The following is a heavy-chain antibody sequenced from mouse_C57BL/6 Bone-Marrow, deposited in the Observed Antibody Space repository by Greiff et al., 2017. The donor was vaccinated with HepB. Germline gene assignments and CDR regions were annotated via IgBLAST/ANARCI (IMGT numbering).Heavy chain of an antibody. CDR1: GFTFSDFY. V-gene: IGHV7-1*01. CDR2: SRNKANDYTT. CDR3: ARDAPYYFDY. J-gene: IGHJ2*01. Sequence: EVKLVESGGGLVQSGRSLRLSCATSGFTFSDFYMEWVRQAPGKGLEWIAASRNKANDYTTEYSASVKGRFIVSRDTSQSILYLQMNALRAEDTAIDYCARDAPYYFDYWGQGTTLTVSS.